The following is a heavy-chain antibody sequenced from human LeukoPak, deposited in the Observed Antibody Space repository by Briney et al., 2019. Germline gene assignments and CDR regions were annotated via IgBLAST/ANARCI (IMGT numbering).Heavy chain of an antibody. CDR1: GFTFSSYA. V-gene: IGHV3-23*01. J-gene: IGHJ4*02. Sequence: GGSLRLSCTTSGFTFSSYAMSWVRQAPGGGLEWVSAISGSGGSTYYADSVKGRFTISRDNSKNTLYVQMNSLRAEDTAVYYCARTYCSGGSCFRLGYHYWGQGTLVTVSS. D-gene: IGHD2-15*01. CDR3: ARTYCSGGSCFRLGYHY. CDR2: ISGSGGST.